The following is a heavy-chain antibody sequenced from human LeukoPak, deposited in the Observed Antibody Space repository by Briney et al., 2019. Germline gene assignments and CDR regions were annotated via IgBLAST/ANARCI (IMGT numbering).Heavy chain of an antibody. Sequence: GGSLRLSCAASGFTFSSYWMHRVRQAPGKGLVWVSRINTDGSSTSYADSVKGRFTISRDNAKNTLYLQMNSLRAEDTAVYYCASRGSSSSSLNFQHWGQGTLVIVSS. CDR1: GFTFSSYW. CDR2: INTDGSST. V-gene: IGHV3-74*01. J-gene: IGHJ1*01. D-gene: IGHD6-13*01. CDR3: ASRGSSSSSLNFQH.